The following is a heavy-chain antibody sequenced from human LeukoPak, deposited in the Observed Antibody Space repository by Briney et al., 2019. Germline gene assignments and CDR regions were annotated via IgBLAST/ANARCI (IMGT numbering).Heavy chain of an antibody. CDR3: AREFRVLPDI. CDR1: GFTFSSYW. J-gene: IGHJ3*02. CDR2: INADGSST. Sequence: GGSLRLSCAASGFTFSSYWMHWVRQAPGKGLVWVSRINADGSSTNYADSVKGRFTISRDNAKNTLYLQMNSLRDEDTAVYYWAREFRVLPDIWGQGTMVTVSS. D-gene: IGHD2-8*02. V-gene: IGHV3-74*01.